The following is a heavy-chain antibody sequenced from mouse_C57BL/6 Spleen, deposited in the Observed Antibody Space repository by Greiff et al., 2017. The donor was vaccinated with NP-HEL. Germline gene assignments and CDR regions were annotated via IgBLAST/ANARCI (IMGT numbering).Heavy chain of an antibody. D-gene: IGHD2-3*01. J-gene: IGHJ2*01. CDR2: ISSGGSYT. V-gene: IGHV5-6*01. Sequence: EVHLVESGGDLVKPGGSLKLSCAASGFTFSSYGMSWVRQTPDKRLEWVATISSGGSYTYYPDSVKGRFTISRDNAKNTLYLQMSSLKSEDTAMYYCAREIDGYYFDYWGQGTTLTVSS. CDR3: AREIDGYYFDY. CDR1: GFTFSSYG.